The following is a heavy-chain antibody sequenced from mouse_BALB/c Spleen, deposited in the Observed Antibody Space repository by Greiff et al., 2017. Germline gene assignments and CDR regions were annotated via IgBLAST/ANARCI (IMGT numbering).Heavy chain of an antibody. CDR3: ARGDAY. CDR1: GFTFSSYA. CDR2: ISSGGST. Sequence: EVQVVESGGGLVKPGGSLKLSCAASGFTFSSYAMSWVRQTPEKRLEWVASISSGGSTYYPDSVKGRFTISRDNARNILYLQMSSLRSEDTAMYYCARGDAYWGQGTLVTVSA. V-gene: IGHV5-6-5*01. J-gene: IGHJ3*01.